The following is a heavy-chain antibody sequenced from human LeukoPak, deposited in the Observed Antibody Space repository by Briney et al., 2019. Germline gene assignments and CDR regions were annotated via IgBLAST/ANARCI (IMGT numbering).Heavy chain of an antibody. CDR2: IIPIFGTA. D-gene: IGHD2-2*01. CDR1: GGTFSSYA. J-gene: IGHJ3*02. Sequence: ASVKVSCKASGGTFSSYAISWVRQAPGQGLEWMGGIIPIFGTANYAQKFQGRVTITTDESTSTAYMELSSLRSEDTAVYYCARGYCSSTSCYVFAFDIWGQGTMVTVSS. CDR3: ARGYCSSTSCYVFAFDI. V-gene: IGHV1-69*05.